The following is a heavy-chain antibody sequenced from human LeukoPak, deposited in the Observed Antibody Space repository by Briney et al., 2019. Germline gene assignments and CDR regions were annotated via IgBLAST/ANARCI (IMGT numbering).Heavy chain of an antibody. CDR1: GFTFTSFP. V-gene: IGHV3-30*04. D-gene: IGHD1-14*01. CDR3: ASEMTNRYYFDY. CDR2: IPSDGSNE. J-gene: IGHJ4*02. Sequence: PGRSLRLSCAASGFTFTSFPMHWVRQAPGKGLEWVAIIPSDGSNEYYADSVQGRFTISRDNSKNTLYLQMNSLRAEDTAVYYCASEMTNRYYFDYWGQGTLVTVSS.